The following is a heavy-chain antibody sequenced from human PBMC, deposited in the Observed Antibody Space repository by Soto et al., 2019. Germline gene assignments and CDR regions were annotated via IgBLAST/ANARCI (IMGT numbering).Heavy chain of an antibody. CDR1: GLTFSSYA. CDR2: ISGSGGST. V-gene: IGHV3-23*01. CDR3: AKITVTAYYFDY. Sequence: GGSLRLSCVASGLTFSSYAMSGVRQAPGKGLEWGSGISGSGGSTYYADSVKGRFTISRDNSNNTLYLQMNSLRAEDTAVYYCAKITVTAYYFDYWGQGTLVTVSS. D-gene: IGHD4-17*01. J-gene: IGHJ4*02.